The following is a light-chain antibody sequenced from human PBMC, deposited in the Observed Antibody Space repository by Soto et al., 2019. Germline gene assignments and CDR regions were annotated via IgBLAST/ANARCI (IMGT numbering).Light chain of an antibody. CDR2: DAS. CDR3: QQYNSYSYT. J-gene: IGKJ5*01. Sequence: LSASVGDRVTITCRASQSISSWLAWYQQKPGKAPKVLIYDASSLESGVPSRFSGSGSGTEFTLTISSLQPDDFATYYCQQYNSYSYTFGQGTRLEIK. CDR1: QSISSW. V-gene: IGKV1-5*01.